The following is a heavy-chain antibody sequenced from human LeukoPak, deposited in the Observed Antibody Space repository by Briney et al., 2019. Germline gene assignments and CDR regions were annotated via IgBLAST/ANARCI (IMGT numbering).Heavy chain of an antibody. Sequence: GESLKISCKGSGYSFTSYWIGWVRQMPGKDLEWMGIIYPGDSDTRYSPSFQGQVTISADKSISTAYLQWSSLKASDTAMYYCARVLTYYDFWSGYYKGSYFDYWGQGTLVTVSS. V-gene: IGHV5-51*01. D-gene: IGHD3-3*01. CDR3: ARVLTYYDFWSGYYKGSYFDY. J-gene: IGHJ4*02. CDR1: GYSFTSYW. CDR2: IYPGDSDT.